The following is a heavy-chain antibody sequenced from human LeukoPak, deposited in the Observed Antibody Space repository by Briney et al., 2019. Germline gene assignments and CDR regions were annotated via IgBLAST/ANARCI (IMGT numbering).Heavy chain of an antibody. CDR1: GGTFSSYA. D-gene: IGHD3-3*01. V-gene: IGHV1-69*04. J-gene: IGHJ5*02. CDR3: ARAGDTIFGVVITWGNWFDP. Sequence: SVKVSCKASGGTFSSYAISWVRQAPGQGLEWMGRIIPILGIANYAQKFQGRVTITADKSTSTAYMELSSLRSEDTAVYYCARAGDTIFGVVITWGNWFDPWGQGTLVTVSS. CDR2: IIPILGIA.